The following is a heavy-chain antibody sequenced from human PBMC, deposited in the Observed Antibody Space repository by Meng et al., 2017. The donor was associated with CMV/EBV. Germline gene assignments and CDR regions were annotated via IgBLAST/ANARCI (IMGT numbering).Heavy chain of an antibody. CDR2: IKSKTDGGTT. D-gene: IGHD5-12*01. J-gene: IGHJ3*02. CDR1: GFTLSSYW. V-gene: IGHV3-15*01. CDR3: TTIYGIPRRGYSGYGAADAFDI. Sequence: GGSLTLSCAASGFTLSSYWISGVRQARGKGLEWVGRIKSKTDGGTTDYAAPVKGRFTISRDDSKNTLYLQMNSRKTEDTAVYYCTTIYGIPRRGYSGYGAADAFDIWGQGTMVTVSS.